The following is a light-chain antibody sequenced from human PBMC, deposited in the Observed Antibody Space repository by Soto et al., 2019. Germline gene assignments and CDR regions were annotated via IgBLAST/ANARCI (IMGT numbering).Light chain of an antibody. J-gene: IGLJ1*01. CDR2: EGT. V-gene: IGLV2-23*01. CDR3: CSYAGSNSYL. CDR1: SNDAGSYDL. Sequence: QSVLAQPASVSGSPGQSITISCTGTSNDAGSYDLVSWYQQHPGKAPKLIIYEGTKRPSGLSNRFSGSKSGNTASLTISGLQAEDEADYYCCSYAGSNSYLFGTGTKVTVL.